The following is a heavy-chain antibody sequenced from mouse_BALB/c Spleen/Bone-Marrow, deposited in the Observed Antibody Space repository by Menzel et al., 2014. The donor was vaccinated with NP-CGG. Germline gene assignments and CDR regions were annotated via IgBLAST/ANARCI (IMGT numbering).Heavy chain of an antibody. J-gene: IGHJ3*01. Sequence: EVKLVASGGGLVQPGGSLKLSCAASGFDFSRYWLSWVRQAPGTGLEWIGEINPDSSTINYTPSLKDKFIISRDNAKNTLYLQMSKVRSEDTALYYCSRLYYYGNFAYWGQGTLVTVSA. CDR3: SRLYYYGNFAY. CDR2: INPDSSTI. V-gene: IGHV4-1*02. D-gene: IGHD1-1*01. CDR1: GFDFSRYW.